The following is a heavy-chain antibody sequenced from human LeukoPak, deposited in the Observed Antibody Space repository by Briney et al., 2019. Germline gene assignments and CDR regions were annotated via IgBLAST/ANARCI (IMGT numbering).Heavy chain of an antibody. V-gene: IGHV3-30*18. J-gene: IGHJ5*02. CDR2: ISYDGSNK. CDR1: GFTFSSYG. Sequence: PGGSLRLSCAASGFTFSSYGMHWVRQAPGKGLEWVAVISYDGSNKYYADSVKGRFTISRDNSKNTLYLHMNSLRAEDTAVYYCAKDLEEGSVDWFDPWGQGTLVTVSS. D-gene: IGHD5/OR15-5a*01. CDR3: AKDLEEGSVDWFDP.